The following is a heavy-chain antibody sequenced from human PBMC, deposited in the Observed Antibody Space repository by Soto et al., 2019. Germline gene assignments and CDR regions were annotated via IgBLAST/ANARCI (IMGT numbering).Heavy chain of an antibody. CDR2: LYYTGTT. CDR3: ARGRVAGDAFDI. V-gene: IGHV4-39*07. Sequence: SETLSLTCSVSGGSIGSSSYYFGWIRQPPGKGLEWIGSLYYTGTTYYNSSLKSRVTISADKSQNQFSLKLSSVTAADTAVYYCARGRVAGDAFDIWGQGTMVTVSS. D-gene: IGHD2-15*01. CDR1: GGSIGSSSYY. J-gene: IGHJ3*02.